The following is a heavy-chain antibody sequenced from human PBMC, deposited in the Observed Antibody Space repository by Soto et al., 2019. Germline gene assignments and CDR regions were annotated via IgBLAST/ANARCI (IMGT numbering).Heavy chain of an antibody. D-gene: IGHD3-10*01. Sequence: QEELVQSGVGVVQPGRSLRLSCAASGFKFNSYGMHWVRQAPGKGLEWVAVISYDGTDTSYGDSVKGRFTISRDNTRNTLHLQMTSLSVDDTAVYYCARDRFGGTEGTNWLDPWGQGSLVIVSS. CDR1: GFKFNSYG. V-gene: IGHV3-33*01. CDR2: ISYDGTDT. J-gene: IGHJ5*02. CDR3: ARDRFGGTEGTNWLDP.